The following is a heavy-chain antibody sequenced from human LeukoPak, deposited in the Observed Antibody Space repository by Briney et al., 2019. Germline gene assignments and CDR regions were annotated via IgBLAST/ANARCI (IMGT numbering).Heavy chain of an antibody. CDR3: ARWYSNYLRINYFDY. CDR1: GYTFTGYY. J-gene: IGHJ4*02. CDR2: INPNSGGT. V-gene: IGHV1-2*02. D-gene: IGHD4-11*01. Sequence: ASVKVSCKASGYTFTGYYMHWVRQAPGQGLEWMGWINPNSGGTNYAQKFQGRVTMTRDTSISTAYMELSRLRSDDTAVYYCARWYSNYLRINYFDYWGQGTLVTVSS.